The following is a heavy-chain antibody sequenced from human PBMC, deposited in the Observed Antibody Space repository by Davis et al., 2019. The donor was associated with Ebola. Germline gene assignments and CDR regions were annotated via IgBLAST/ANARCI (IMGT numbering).Heavy chain of an antibody. D-gene: IGHD3-3*01. CDR3: ARQARGSYDFWRGYVFDT. CDR2: MNPNSGSA. V-gene: IGHV1-8*01. Sequence: AASVKVSCKASGYTFTSNDINWVRQASGQGLEWMGWMNPNSGSAGFAQKFQGRATMTRNNSINTAYMELRSLRSEDTAVYYCARQARGSYDFWRGYVFDTWGLGTLVTVSS. CDR1: GYTFTSND. J-gene: IGHJ4*02.